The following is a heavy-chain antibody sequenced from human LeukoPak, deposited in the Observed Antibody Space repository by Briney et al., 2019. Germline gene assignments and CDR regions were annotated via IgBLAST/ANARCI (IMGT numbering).Heavy chain of an antibody. CDR2: ISGSGGST. V-gene: IGHV3-23*01. D-gene: IGHD6-13*01. J-gene: IGHJ4*02. CDR3: AKDLLAYSSSWNFDY. CDR1: GFTFSSYA. Sequence: PGGSLRLSCAASGFTFSSYAMSWVREAPGKGLEWVSAISGSGGSTYYADSVKGRFTISRDNSKNTLYLQMNSLRAEDTAVYYCAKDLLAYSSSWNFDYWGQGTVVTVSS.